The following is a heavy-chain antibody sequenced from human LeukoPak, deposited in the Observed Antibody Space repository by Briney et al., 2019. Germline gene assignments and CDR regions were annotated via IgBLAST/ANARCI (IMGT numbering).Heavy chain of an antibody. Sequence: GGSLRLSCAASGFTFSSYAMSWVRQAPGKGLEWVSSIGSGGTIYYADSVKGRFTISRDNSKNTLYLQMDSLRAEDTAVYYCAKYRCSSASCRGSFDNWDQGTLVTVSS. CDR1: GFTFSSYA. CDR2: IGSGGTI. J-gene: IGHJ4*02. V-gene: IGHV3-23*01. CDR3: AKYRCSSASCRGSFDN. D-gene: IGHD2-2*01.